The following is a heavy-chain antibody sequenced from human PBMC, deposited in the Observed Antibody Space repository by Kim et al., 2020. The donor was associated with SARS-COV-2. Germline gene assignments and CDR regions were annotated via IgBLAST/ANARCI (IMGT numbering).Heavy chain of an antibody. J-gene: IGHJ4*02. Sequence: AQKFQGRVTITADESTSTAYMGLSSLRSEDTAVYYCARHPNYYDSSGYYLWGQGTLVTVSS. V-gene: IGHV1-69*01. CDR3: ARHPNYYDSSGYYL. D-gene: IGHD3-22*01.